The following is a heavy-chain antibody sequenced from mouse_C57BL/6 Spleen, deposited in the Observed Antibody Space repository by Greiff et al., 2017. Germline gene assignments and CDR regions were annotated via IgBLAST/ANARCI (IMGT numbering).Heavy chain of an antibody. Sequence: QVQLQQSGAELVKPGASVTLSCKASGYTFTSYWMHWVKQRPGRGLEWIGRIDPKSGGTKYNEKFKGKATLTADKPSSTAYMELSSLTSEDCAVYYCACGRGGVGYWGQGALVTVSA. CDR1: GYTFTSYW. V-gene: IGHV1-72*01. CDR2: IDPKSGGT. D-gene: IGHD1-1*02. J-gene: IGHJ3*01. CDR3: ACGRGGVGY.